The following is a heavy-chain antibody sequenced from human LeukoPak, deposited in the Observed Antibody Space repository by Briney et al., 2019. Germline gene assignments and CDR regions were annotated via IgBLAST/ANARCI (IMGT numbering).Heavy chain of an antibody. CDR1: GFTFTTFW. J-gene: IGHJ4*02. CDR3: AGSGWQVYLDY. V-gene: IGHV3-7*01. Sequence: PGXXLRLSCAASGFTFTTFWMRWVREARGKGRECVANIKQDGSESYSFHSLKRRFTISRDNAKNSLYLQMNSLRAEDTGVYYCAGSGWQVYLDYWGQGALVTVSS. CDR2: IKQDGSES. D-gene: IGHD6-19*01.